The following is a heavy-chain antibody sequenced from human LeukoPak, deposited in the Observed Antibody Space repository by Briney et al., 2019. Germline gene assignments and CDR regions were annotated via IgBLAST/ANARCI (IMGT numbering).Heavy chain of an antibody. Sequence: SETLSLTCTVSGGSVSSGGYYWSWIRQHPGKGLEWIGYIYYSGSTYYNPSLKSRVTISVDTSKNQFSLKLSSVTAADTAVYYCARGPQAAEIDYWGQGTLVTVSS. V-gene: IGHV4-31*03. J-gene: IGHJ4*02. CDR1: GGSVSSGGYY. CDR3: ARGPQAAEIDY. CDR2: IYYSGST. D-gene: IGHD6-25*01.